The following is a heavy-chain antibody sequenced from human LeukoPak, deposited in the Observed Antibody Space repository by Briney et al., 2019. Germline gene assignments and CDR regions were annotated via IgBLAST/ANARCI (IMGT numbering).Heavy chain of an antibody. CDR2: IYYSGST. D-gene: IGHD3-22*01. Sequence: PSETLSLTCTVSGGSISSGDYYWSWIRQPPGKGLEWIGYIYYSGSTYYNPSLKSRVTISVDTSKNQFSLKLSSVTAADTAVYYCARVRMIVVVPFAFDIWGQGTMVTVSS. J-gene: IGHJ3*02. V-gene: IGHV4-30-4*01. CDR1: GGSISSGDYY. CDR3: ARVRMIVVVPFAFDI.